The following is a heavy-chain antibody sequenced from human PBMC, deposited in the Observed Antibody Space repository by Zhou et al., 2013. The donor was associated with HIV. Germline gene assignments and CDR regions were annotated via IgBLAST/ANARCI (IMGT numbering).Heavy chain of an antibody. CDR3: ARDRDYYDRTGYYYWYFDL. CDR1: GGSIYGHY. D-gene: IGHD3-22*01. J-gene: IGHJ2*01. Sequence: VQLQESGPGLVKPSETLSLTCAVSGGSIYGHYWSWIRQAPGKEMEWIGYAYVWNSVSTNYNPSLQSRVIISIDTSKNDFSLKLNSVTAADTAVYYCARDRDYYDRTGYYYWYFDLWGRGTLVIVSS. V-gene: IGHV4-59*11. CDR2: AYVWNSVST.